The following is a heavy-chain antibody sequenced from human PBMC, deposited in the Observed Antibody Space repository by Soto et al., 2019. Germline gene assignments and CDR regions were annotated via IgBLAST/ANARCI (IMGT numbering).Heavy chain of an antibody. J-gene: IGHJ3*02. V-gene: IGHV3-33*01. CDR2: IWYDGSNK. D-gene: IGHD1-26*01. CDR1: GFTFSSYG. Sequence: GSLRLSCAASGFTFSSYGMHWVRQAPGKGLEWVAVIWYDGSNKYYADSVKGRFTISRDNSKNTLYLQMNSLRAEDTAVYYCASESGSPPGAFDIWGQGTMVTSSS. CDR3: ASESGSPPGAFDI.